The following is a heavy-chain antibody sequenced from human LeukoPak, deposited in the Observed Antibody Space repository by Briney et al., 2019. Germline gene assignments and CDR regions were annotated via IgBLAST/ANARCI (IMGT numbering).Heavy chain of an antibody. D-gene: IGHD4-11*01. V-gene: IGHV1-46*01. Sequence: ASVKVSCKASGYTFSSYYMHWLRQAPGQGLEWMGIINPSGGSTSYAQKFQGRVTITRDTSTRTVYLELSSLRSEDSAVYYCATRKHTVTGFDYWGQGTLVTISS. J-gene: IGHJ4*02. CDR3: ATRKHTVTGFDY. CDR2: INPSGGST. CDR1: GYTFSSYY.